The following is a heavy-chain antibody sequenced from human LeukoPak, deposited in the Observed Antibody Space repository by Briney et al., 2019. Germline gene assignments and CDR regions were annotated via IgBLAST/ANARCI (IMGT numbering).Heavy chain of an antibody. Sequence: ASVKVSCKASGYTFTSYGISWVRQAPGQGLEWMGWISAYNGNTNYAQKLQGGVTMTTDTSTSTAYMELRSLRSDDTAVYYCARVNLRGSNYNWFDPWGQGTRVTVSS. CDR3: ARVNLRGSNYNWFDP. CDR1: GYTFTSYG. CDR2: ISAYNGNT. J-gene: IGHJ5*02. V-gene: IGHV1-18*01. D-gene: IGHD3-10*01.